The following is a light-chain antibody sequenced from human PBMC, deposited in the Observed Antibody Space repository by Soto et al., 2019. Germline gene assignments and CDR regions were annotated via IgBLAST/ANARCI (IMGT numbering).Light chain of an antibody. CDR1: QSVSSSY. J-gene: IGKJ5*01. CDR2: GAS. CDR3: QQYGSSPIT. V-gene: IGKV3-20*01. Sequence: IVLTPSPGTLCLSPGEEATLSRRASQSVSSSYLAWNQQKPGQAPRLLIYGASSRATGIPDRFSGSGSGTDFTLTISRLEPEDFALYYCQQYGSSPITFGHGTRLEIE.